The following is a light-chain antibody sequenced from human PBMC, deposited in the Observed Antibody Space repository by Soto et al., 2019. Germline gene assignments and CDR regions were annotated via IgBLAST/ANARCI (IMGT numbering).Light chain of an antibody. CDR3: QQYDSSPIT. CDR1: QSVSSK. V-gene: IGKV3-20*01. Sequence: EIVMTQSPATLSVSPGEGATLSCRASQSVSSKLAWYQQKPGQAPRLLIYGASRRATGIPDRFSGSGSGTDFTLTISRLEPEDFAVYYCQQYDSSPITFGQGTRLEIK. CDR2: GAS. J-gene: IGKJ5*01.